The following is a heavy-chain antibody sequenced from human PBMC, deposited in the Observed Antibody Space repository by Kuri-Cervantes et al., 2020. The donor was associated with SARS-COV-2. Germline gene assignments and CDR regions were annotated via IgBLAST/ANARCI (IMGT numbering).Heavy chain of an antibody. D-gene: IGHD2-2*01. CDR1: GYSFTSYC. V-gene: IGHV5-51*01. CDR2: IWAGDSET. CDR3: ASRPRSCSDTSFYYLDY. J-gene: IGHJ4*02. Sequence: GESLKISCKGSGYSFTSYCIAWVRQIPGEGLEWLGIIWAGDSETSYSPSFQDQITISGDESINTAYLQWSSLKASDTDIYYCASRPRSCSDTSFYYLDYWGQGTLVTVSS.